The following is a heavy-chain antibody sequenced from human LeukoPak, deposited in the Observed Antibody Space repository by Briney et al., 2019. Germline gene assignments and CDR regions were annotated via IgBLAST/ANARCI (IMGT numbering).Heavy chain of an antibody. CDR2: ISGSGGST. CDR3: AKASAMIVVVSKHFDY. Sequence: GGSLRLSCEGSGFTFSSYAMSWVRQAPGKGLEWVSAISGSGGSTYYADSVKGRFTISRDNSKNTLYLQMNSLRAEDTAVYYCAKASAMIVVVSKHFDYWGQGTLVTVSS. J-gene: IGHJ4*02. V-gene: IGHV3-23*01. D-gene: IGHD3-22*01. CDR1: GFTFSSYA.